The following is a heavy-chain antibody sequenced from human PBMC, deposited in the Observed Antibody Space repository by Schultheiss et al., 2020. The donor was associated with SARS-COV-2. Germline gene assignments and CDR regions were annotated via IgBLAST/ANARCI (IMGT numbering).Heavy chain of an antibody. CDR1: GGSFSGYY. J-gene: IGHJ4*02. CDR2: INHSGST. CDR3: ARGIPNNYDFWSGYPSRRGLFDY. D-gene: IGHD3-3*01. V-gene: IGHV4-34*01. Sequence: SETLSLTCAVYGGSFSGYYWSWIRQPPGKGLEWIGEINHSGSTNYNPSLKSRVTISVDTSKNQFSLKLSSVTAADTAVYYCARGIPNNYDFWSGYPSRRGLFDYWGQGTLVTVSS.